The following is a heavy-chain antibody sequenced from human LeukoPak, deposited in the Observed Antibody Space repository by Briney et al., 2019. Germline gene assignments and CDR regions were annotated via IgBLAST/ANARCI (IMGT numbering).Heavy chain of an antibody. CDR3: ARRFRGRGYNHYMDV. J-gene: IGHJ6*03. CDR2: IYPGDCDT. V-gene: IGHV5-51*01. Sequence: GEALLISCKGSGYIITSYWIGWVRQMPGKGLEWMGIIYPGDCDTRYSPSFERHVTISADKYISTVYLQWRSLKVSNSAKYYWARRFRGRGYNHYMDVWGKGDTVTVSS. CDR1: GYIITSYW. D-gene: IGHD2-21*01.